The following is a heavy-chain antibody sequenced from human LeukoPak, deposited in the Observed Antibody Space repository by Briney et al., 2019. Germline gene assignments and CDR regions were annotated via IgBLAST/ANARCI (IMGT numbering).Heavy chain of an antibody. Sequence: GGSLRLSCAASGFTFSSYWMHWVRQAPGKGLVWVSRINSDGSSTSYTDSVKGRFTISRDNAKNTLYLQMNSLRAEDTAVYYCARASGYDYLDFDYWGQGTLVTVSS. CDR1: GFTFSSYW. J-gene: IGHJ4*02. V-gene: IGHV3-74*01. CDR3: ARASGYDYLDFDY. D-gene: IGHD5-12*01. CDR2: INSDGSST.